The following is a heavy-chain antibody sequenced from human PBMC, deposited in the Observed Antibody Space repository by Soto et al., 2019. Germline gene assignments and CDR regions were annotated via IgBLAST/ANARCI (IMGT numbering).Heavy chain of an antibody. J-gene: IGHJ6*02. CDR3: TTDHYYGSGSYGYYCMDV. CDR2: IKSKTDGGTT. Sequence: EVQLVESGGGLVKPGGSLRLSCAASGFTFSNAWMSWVRQAPGKGLEWVGRIKSKTDGGTTDYAAPVKGRFTISRDDSKSTLYLQMNSLKTEDTAVYYCTTDHYYGSGSYGYYCMDVWGQVTTVTVSS. V-gene: IGHV3-15*01. CDR1: GFTFSNAW. D-gene: IGHD3-10*01.